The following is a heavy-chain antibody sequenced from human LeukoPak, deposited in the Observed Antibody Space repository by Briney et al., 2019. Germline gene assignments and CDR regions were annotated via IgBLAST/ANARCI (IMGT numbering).Heavy chain of an antibody. V-gene: IGHV3-23*01. D-gene: IGHD4-23*01. CDR1: GFTFSTYA. J-gene: IGHJ4*02. CDR2: ISANGVVT. Sequence: GGSLRLSCVASGFTFSTYAMNWVRQAPGKGLEWVSGISANGVVTQSADSVRGRFTISRDNSKNTLYLQMNSLRAEDTAIYYCAKEPFSPRWSFFFDDWGQGTLVTVSS. CDR3: AKEPFSPRWSFFFDD.